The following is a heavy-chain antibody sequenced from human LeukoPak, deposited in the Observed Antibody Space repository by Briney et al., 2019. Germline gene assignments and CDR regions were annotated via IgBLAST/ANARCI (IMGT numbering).Heavy chain of an antibody. CDR2: IRYDGSNK. Sequence: PGGSLRLSCAASGFTFSSYGMHWVRQAPGKGLEWVAFIRYDGSNKYYADSVKGRFTISRDNSKNTLYLQMNSLRAEDTAVYYCAKDLTLLPPSSPDYWGQGTLVTVSS. D-gene: IGHD1-14*01. CDR3: AKDLTLLPPSSPDY. CDR1: GFTFSSYG. V-gene: IGHV3-30*02. J-gene: IGHJ4*02.